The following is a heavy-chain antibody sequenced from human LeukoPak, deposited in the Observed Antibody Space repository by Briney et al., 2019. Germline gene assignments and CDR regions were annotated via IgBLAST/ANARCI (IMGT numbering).Heavy chain of an antibody. Sequence: PSETLSLTCTVSGGSISSYYWSWIRQPPGKGLEWIGYIYYSGSTNYNPSLKSRVTISVDTSKNQFSLKLSSVTGADTAVYYCARVPYYYDSSGYYYDYWGQGTLVTVSS. J-gene: IGHJ4*02. CDR3: ARVPYYYDSSGYYYDY. CDR2: IYYSGST. CDR1: GGSISSYY. V-gene: IGHV4-59*01. D-gene: IGHD3-22*01.